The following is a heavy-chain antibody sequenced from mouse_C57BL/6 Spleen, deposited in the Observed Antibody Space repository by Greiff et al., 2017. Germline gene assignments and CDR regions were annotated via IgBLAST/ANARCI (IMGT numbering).Heavy chain of an antibody. J-gene: IGHJ4*01. D-gene: IGHD1-1*01. CDR2: IYPGGGYT. Sequence: VKLMESGAELVRPGTSVKMSCKASGYTFTNYWIGWAKQRPGHGLEWIGDIYPGGGYTNYNEKFKGKATLTADKSSSTAYMQFSSLTSEDSAIYYCARRGTTVVATGGAMDYWGQGTSVTVSS. CDR3: ARRGTTVVATGGAMDY. CDR1: GYTFTNYW. V-gene: IGHV1-63*01.